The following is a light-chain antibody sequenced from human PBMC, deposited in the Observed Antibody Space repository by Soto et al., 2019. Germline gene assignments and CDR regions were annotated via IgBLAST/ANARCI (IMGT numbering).Light chain of an antibody. V-gene: IGKV1-39*01. J-gene: IGKJ1*01. CDR2: AAS. CDR3: PQSYSTPRT. Sequence: DIQMTQSPSSLSASVGDRVTITCRASQSISSFLNWYQQKPGKAPKLLIHAASSLQSGVPSRFSGSGSGTYFTLTISSLQPEEFATYYCPQSYSTPRTFGQGTKVEIK. CDR1: QSISSF.